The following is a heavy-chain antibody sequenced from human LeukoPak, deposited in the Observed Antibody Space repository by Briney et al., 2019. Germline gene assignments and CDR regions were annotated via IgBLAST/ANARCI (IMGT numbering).Heavy chain of an antibody. D-gene: IGHD3-9*01. J-gene: IGHJ4*02. Sequence: PGGPLRLSCAASGFLFTNYFMSWVRQAPGHGLGWVTVIWYDGSNKYYADSVKGRFTISRDNSKNTLYLQMNSLRAEDTAFFFRQKAAYDILTPPGYFDYWGQGTLVTVSS. CDR1: GFLFTNYF. CDR3: QKAAYDILTPPGYFDY. CDR2: IWYDGSNK. V-gene: IGHV3-33*06.